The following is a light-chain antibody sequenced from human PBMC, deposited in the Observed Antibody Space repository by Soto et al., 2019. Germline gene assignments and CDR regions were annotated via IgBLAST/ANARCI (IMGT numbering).Light chain of an antibody. CDR3: CSYVGATTYV. CDR1: SSTVGGFNV. V-gene: IGLV2-23*01. CDR2: EGI. Sequence: QSALTQPASVSGSPVHSITISCTGTSSTVGGFNVVSWYQQHPGKAPKVIIYEGIKRPSGVSNRFSGSNSGSTASLTISGLQAEDEADYYCCSYVGATTYVFGTGTKVTVL. J-gene: IGLJ1*01.